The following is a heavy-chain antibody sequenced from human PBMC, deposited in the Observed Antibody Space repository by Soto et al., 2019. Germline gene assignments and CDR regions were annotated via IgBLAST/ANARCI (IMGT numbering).Heavy chain of an antibody. Sequence: SVKVSCKASGCTFSSYAISWVRQAPGQGLEWMGGIIPIFGTANYAQKFQGRVTITADKSTSTAYMELSSLRSEDTAVYYCAARGKQWLATGTGYWGQGTLVTVSS. CDR2: IIPIFGTA. J-gene: IGHJ4*02. D-gene: IGHD6-19*01. V-gene: IGHV1-69*06. CDR3: AARGKQWLATGTGY. CDR1: GCTFSSYA.